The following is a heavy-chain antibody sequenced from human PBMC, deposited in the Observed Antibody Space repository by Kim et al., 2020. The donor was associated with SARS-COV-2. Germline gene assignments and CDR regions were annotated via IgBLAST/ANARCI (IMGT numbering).Heavy chain of an antibody. Sequence: YADSVKGRFNISRDNAKNSRDLEMNSLRDEDTAVYYCERDRWGATHAFDIWGQGTMVTVSS. J-gene: IGHJ3*02. CDR3: ERDRWGATHAFDI. D-gene: IGHD1-26*01. V-gene: IGHV3-48*02.